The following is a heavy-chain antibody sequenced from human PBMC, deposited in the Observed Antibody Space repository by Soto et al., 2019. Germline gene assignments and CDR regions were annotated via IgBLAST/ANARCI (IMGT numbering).Heavy chain of an antibody. V-gene: IGHV1-69*04. CDR3: ARDRSNDFWSGYPDYFAY. J-gene: IGHJ4*02. Sequence: GASVKVSCKASGGTFSSYTISWVRQAPGQGLEWMGRIIPILGIANYAQKFQGRVTITADKSTSTVYMELSSLRSEDTAGYYCARDRSNDFWSGYPDYFAYRGQGTLVTVSS. D-gene: IGHD3-3*01. CDR2: IIPILGIA. CDR1: GGTFSSYT.